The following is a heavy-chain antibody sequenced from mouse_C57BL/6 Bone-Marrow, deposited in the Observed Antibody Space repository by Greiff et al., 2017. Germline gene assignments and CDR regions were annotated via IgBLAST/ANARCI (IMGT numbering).Heavy chain of an antibody. CDR3: TTPFYYGDSRWYCYV. CDR1: GFNIKDYY. CDR2: IDPEDGDN. Sequence: EVQLQQSGAELVRPGASVKLSCTASGFNIKDYYMHWVKQRPEQGLEWIGRIDPEDGDNEYASKFQGKATMTADTSSSTAYLQLISLTSEDTAVYFCTTPFYYGDSRWYCYVWGTGTTVTVAS. V-gene: IGHV14-1*01. D-gene: IGHD2-13*01. J-gene: IGHJ1*03.